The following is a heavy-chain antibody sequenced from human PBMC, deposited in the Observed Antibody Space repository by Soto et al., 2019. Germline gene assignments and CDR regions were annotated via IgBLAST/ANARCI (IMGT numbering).Heavy chain of an antibody. CDR3: ATRYARQWLIKSFDS. J-gene: IGHJ4*02. Sequence: GGSLRLSCSASGLTLSNYVVTWVRQAPGKGLEWVSDIGSSGTSRYYADSVQGRCSISRDNSKNTVYLEMNSLRAEDTAVYYCATRYARQWLIKSFDSWGQGTLVTVSS. CDR2: IGSSGTSR. D-gene: IGHD6-19*01. V-gene: IGHV3-23*01. CDR1: GLTLSNYV.